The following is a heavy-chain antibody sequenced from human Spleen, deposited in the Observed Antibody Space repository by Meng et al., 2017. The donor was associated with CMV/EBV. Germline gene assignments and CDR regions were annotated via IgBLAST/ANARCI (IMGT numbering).Heavy chain of an antibody. D-gene: IGHD6-13*01. V-gene: IGHV3-33*06. CDR1: GFTFSSYG. Sequence: GGSLRLSCAASGFTFSSYGMHWVRQAPGRGLEWVAIIWYDGRNSYYADSVKGRFAISRDNSKNTLYLEMHSLRAEDTAVYYCAKERQQLVGVYYYYGMDAWGQGTTVTVSS. J-gene: IGHJ6*02. CDR2: IWYDGRNS. CDR3: AKERQQLVGVYYYYGMDA.